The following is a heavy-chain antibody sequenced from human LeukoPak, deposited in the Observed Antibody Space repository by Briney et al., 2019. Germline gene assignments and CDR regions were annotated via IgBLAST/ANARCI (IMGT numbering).Heavy chain of an antibody. CDR2: IKQDGSEQ. Sequence: GGSLRLSCAASGFTFSHYWMTWVRQAPGKGLQWVANIKQDGSEQYYLDSVKGRFTISRDNAKTSLYLQMNSLRAEDTAVYYCARDVLAAGATGTFDIWGQGTMVTVSS. J-gene: IGHJ3*02. V-gene: IGHV3-7*03. D-gene: IGHD1-14*01. CDR3: ARDVLAAGATGTFDI. CDR1: GFTFSHYW.